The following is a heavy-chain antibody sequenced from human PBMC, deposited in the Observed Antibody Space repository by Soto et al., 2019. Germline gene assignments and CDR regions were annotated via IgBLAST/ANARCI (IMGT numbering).Heavy chain of an antibody. CDR2: ISDTGGST. V-gene: IGHV3-23*01. D-gene: IGHD6-6*01. Sequence: GGSLRLSCAASGFSFTRHAMTWVCQAPGRGPEWVSAISDTGGSTWHADSVKGRFTISRDNSKNTLFLQMNSLRAEDTALYYCAKGSPSSRPYYFDFGGGGTRVTAPQ. CDR1: GFSFTRHA. J-gene: IGHJ4*02. CDR3: AKGSPSSRPYYFDF.